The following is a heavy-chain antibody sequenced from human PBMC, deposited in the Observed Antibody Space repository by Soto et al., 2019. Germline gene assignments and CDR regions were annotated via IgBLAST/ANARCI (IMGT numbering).Heavy chain of an antibody. D-gene: IGHD3-3*01. J-gene: IGHJ5*02. CDR2: ISSSSSYI. Sequence: VGSLRLSCAASGFTFSSYSMNWVRQAPGKGLEWVSSISSSSSYIYYADSVKGRFTISRDNAKNSLYLQMNSLRAEDTAVYYCARDKASAYYDFWSGSNWFDPWGQGTLVTVSS. V-gene: IGHV3-21*01. CDR1: GFTFSSYS. CDR3: ARDKASAYYDFWSGSNWFDP.